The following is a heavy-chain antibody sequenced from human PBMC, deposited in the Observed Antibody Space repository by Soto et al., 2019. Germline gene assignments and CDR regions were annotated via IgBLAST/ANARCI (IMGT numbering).Heavy chain of an antibody. V-gene: IGHV1-2*02. CDR1: GYTFTGYF. J-gene: IGHJ3*02. Sequence: RASVKVSCKASGYTFTGYFMHWVRQAPGQGLEWMGWINTYSGDTNFAQKFQGRITMTRDTSITTAYMEVSRLRSDDTAVYYCAKNLLVTTPDGFDIWGQGTMVTVPS. D-gene: IGHD1-1*01. CDR2: INTYSGDT. CDR3: AKNLLVTTPDGFDI.